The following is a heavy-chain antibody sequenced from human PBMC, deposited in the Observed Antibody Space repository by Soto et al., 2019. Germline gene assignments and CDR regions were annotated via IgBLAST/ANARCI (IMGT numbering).Heavy chain of an antibody. CDR1: GGSISSYY. J-gene: IGHJ4*02. CDR2: IYYSGST. Sequence: SETLSLTCTVSGGSISSYYWSWIRQPPGKGLEWIGYIYYSGSTNYNPSLKSRVTISVDTSKNQFSLKLSSVTAADTAVYYCARRYGANFDYWGQGTLVTVSS. V-gene: IGHV4-59*08. CDR3: ARRYGANFDY. D-gene: IGHD4-17*01.